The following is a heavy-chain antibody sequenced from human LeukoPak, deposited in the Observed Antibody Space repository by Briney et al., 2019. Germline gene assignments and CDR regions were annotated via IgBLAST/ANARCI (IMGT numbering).Heavy chain of an antibody. D-gene: IGHD3/OR15-3a*01. J-gene: IGHJ4*02. CDR2: INSDGSST. Sequence: PGGSLRLSCAASGFTFGSHWMHWVRQAPGKGLVWVSRINSDGSSTSYADSVKGRFTISRDNAKNSLYLQMNSLRAEDTAVYYCARDLDLRSALVGGQGTLVTVSS. CDR3: ARDLDLRSALV. CDR1: GFTFGSHW. V-gene: IGHV3-74*01.